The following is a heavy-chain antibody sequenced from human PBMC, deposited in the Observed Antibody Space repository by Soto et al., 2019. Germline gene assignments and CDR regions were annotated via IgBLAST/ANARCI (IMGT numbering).Heavy chain of an antibody. CDR1: GSSITITYY. CDR3: VRGPFCGSDCHFAS. CDR2: IHHSGSVFESGST. J-gene: IGHJ5*01. Sequence: PSETLSLTCAVSGSSITITYYWGWVRQPPGKGLEWIGSIHHSGSVFESGSTNYSPSLMSRVTMSVDASRNQFSLKLTSVTAADTAVYYCVRGPFCGSDCHFASWGQGALVTVSS. V-gene: IGHV4-38-2*01. D-gene: IGHD2-21*02.